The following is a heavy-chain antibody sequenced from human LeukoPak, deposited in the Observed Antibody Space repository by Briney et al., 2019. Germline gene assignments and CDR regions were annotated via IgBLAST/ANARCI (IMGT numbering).Heavy chain of an antibody. D-gene: IGHD2-2*01. CDR1: GFAFDEHG. J-gene: IGHJ4*02. CDR3: ARAPITSPFYFDY. V-gene: IGHV3-20*04. Sequence: GGSLRLSCTASGFAFDEHGMTWVRQVPGRGLEGVAGINWSGKNTYYGDPVRGRFTISRDNAKNSLSLQMDSLRAEDTALYYCARAPITSPFYFDYWGQGTLVTVSS. CDR2: INWSGKNT.